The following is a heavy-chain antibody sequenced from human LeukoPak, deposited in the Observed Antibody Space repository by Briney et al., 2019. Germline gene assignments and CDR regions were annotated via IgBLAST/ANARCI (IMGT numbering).Heavy chain of an antibody. V-gene: IGHV3-23*01. CDR3: SRTGPDGAMDDFDS. CDR1: GITFSSYA. CDR2: ISGSGGST. J-gene: IGHJ4*02. D-gene: IGHD2-2*01. Sequence: PGGSLRLSCAASGITFSSYAMSWVRQAPGRGLEWVSGISGSGGSTYYANSVKGRFTISRDNSKNTLYLQMNSLKIEDTAVYYCSRTGPDGAMDDFDSWGQGTLVTVSS.